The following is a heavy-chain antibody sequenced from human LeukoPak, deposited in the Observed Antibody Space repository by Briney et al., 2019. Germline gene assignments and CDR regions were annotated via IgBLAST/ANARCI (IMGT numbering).Heavy chain of an antibody. Sequence: SVKVSCKASGGTFSSYAISWVRQAPGQGLEWMGGIIPIFGTANYAQKFQGRVTITTDESTSTAYMELSSLRSEDTAVYYCARGPYDSSGYHYSFDHWGQGTLVTVSS. CDR1: GGTFSSYA. CDR2: IIPIFGTA. J-gene: IGHJ4*02. D-gene: IGHD3-22*01. V-gene: IGHV1-69*05. CDR3: ARGPYDSSGYHYSFDH.